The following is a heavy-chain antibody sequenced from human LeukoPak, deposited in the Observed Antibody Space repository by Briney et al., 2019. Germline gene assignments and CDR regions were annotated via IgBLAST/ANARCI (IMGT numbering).Heavy chain of an antibody. V-gene: IGHV3-64*01. J-gene: IGHJ4*02. CDR2: ISSNGGST. CDR1: GFTFSSYA. D-gene: IGHD3-9*01. CDR3: ARGRAGYFDWLPFYFDY. Sequence: PGGSLRLSCAASGFTFSSYAMHWVRQAPGKGLEYVSAISSNGGSTNYANSVKGRFTISRDNSKNTLYLQMGSLRAEDMAVYYCARGRAGYFDWLPFYFDYWGQGTLVTVSS.